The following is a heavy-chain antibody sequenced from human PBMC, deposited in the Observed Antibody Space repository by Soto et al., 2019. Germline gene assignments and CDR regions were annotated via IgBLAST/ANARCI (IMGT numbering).Heavy chain of an antibody. J-gene: IGHJ4*02. CDR1: GFTFRYYW. CDR2: INNDGSDT. CDR3: GSLFEF. V-gene: IGHV3-74*01. Sequence: EVHLVESGGGLVQPGGSLRLSCAASGFTFRYYWLHWVRQVPGRGPVWVSGINNDGSDTFYADFAEGRFTISRDNAKNTVYLQMDSLRAEDTAVYYCGSLFEFWGQGTLVTVPS.